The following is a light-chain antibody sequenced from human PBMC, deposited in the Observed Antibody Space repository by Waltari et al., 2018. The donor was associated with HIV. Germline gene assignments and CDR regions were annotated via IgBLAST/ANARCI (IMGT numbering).Light chain of an antibody. J-gene: IGLJ7*01. CDR1: RSNIGAGYA. V-gene: IGLV1-40*01. CDR2: GNT. CDR3: QSYDRSLSGGV. Sequence: SVLTKPPSVSGAPGQTVTLSCTGSRSNIGAGYAIHWYQHLPGRAPKLLIYGNTNRPSGVPDRFSGSQSGTSASLVITGLQAEDEADYYCQSYDRSLSGGVFGGGTRLTVL.